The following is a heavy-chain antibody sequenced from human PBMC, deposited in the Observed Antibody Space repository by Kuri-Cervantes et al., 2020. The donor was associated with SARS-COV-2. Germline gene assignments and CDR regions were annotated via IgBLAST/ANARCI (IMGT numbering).Heavy chain of an antibody. CDR2: IRYDGSNK. CDR1: VFTFSSYG. V-gene: IGHV3-30*02. Sequence: GESLKVSCAASVFTFSSYGMHWVRQAPGKGLEWVAFIRYDGSNKYYADSVKGRFTISRDNSKNTLYLQMNSLRAEDTAVYYCAKDYRITIFGVVIRSYYYYMDVWGKGTTVTVSS. J-gene: IGHJ6*03. CDR3: AKDYRITIFGVVIRSYYYYMDV. D-gene: IGHD3-3*01.